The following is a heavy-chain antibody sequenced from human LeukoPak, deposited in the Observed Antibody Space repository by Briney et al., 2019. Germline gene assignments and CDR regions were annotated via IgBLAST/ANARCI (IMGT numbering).Heavy chain of an antibody. Sequence: GGSLRLSCAASGFTFSSYEMNWVRQAPGKGLEWVSYISSSGSTTFYADSVKGRFTISRDNTKNSLYLQMNSLRAADTAVYYCARSFDVWGQGTMVTVSS. J-gene: IGHJ3*01. V-gene: IGHV3-48*03. CDR2: ISSSGSTT. CDR1: GFTFSSYE. CDR3: ARSFDV.